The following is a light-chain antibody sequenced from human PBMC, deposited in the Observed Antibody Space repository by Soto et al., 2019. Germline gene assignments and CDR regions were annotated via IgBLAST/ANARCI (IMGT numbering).Light chain of an antibody. J-gene: IGLJ1*01. CDR3: CSYAGSSTFLYV. V-gene: IGLV2-23*02. Sequence: QSVLTQPACVSGSPGQSITISCTGTSSDVGSYNLVSWYQQHPGKAPKLMIYEVSKRPSGVSNRFSGSKSGNTASLTISGLQAEDEADYYCCSYAGSSTFLYVFGTGDQGHRP. CDR1: SSDVGSYNL. CDR2: EVS.